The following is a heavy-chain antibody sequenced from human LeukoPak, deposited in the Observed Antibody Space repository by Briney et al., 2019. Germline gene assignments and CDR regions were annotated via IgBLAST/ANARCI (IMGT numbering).Heavy chain of an antibody. CDR1: GYAFISYM. J-gene: IGHJ5*02. CDR3: AREARITIFGVVPRGWFDP. D-gene: IGHD3-3*01. V-gene: IGHV1-3*01. Sequence: ASMKVSCKASGYAFISYMISWVRQAPGQRLEWMGWINAGNGNTKYSQKFQGRVTITRDTSASTAYMELSSLRSEDTAVYYCAREARITIFGVVPRGWFDPWGQGTLVTVSS. CDR2: INAGNGNT.